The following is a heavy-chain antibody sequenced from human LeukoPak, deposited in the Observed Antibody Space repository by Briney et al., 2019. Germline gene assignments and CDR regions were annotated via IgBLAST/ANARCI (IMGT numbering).Heavy chain of an antibody. CDR2: ISYDGSNK. CDR1: GFTFSSYA. Sequence: GGSLRLSCAASGFTFSSYAMHWVRQAPGKGLEWVAVISYDGSNKYYADSVKGRFSISRDNLKNTLFLQMYSLRPDDTARYYCVTDLHGVNWYVQWGQGTLVIVSS. V-gene: IGHV3-30*04. J-gene: IGHJ4*02. D-gene: IGHD3-10*02. CDR3: VTDLHGVNWYVQ.